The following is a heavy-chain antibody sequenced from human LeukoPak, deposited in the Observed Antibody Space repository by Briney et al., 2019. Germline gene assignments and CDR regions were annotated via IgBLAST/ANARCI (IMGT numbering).Heavy chain of an antibody. V-gene: IGHV4-39*07. Sequence: PSETLSLTCTASGGSISSSSYFWNWIRQPPGKGLEWIGEINHSGSTSNHNPSLKSRVTMSVDTSKNQFSLKLSSVTAADTAVYYCGRKSGYARDYWGQGNLVTVSS. CDR3: GRKSGYARDY. CDR2: INHSGST. CDR1: GGSISSSSYF. D-gene: IGHD5-12*01. J-gene: IGHJ4*02.